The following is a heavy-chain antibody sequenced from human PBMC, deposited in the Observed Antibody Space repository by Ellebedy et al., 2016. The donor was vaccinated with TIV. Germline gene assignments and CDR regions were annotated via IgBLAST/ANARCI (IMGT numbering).Heavy chain of an antibody. CDR3: AKDRREYCSGGSCFLKYYYYGMDV. CDR1: GLSVGSNF. V-gene: IGHV3-53*01. J-gene: IGHJ6*02. D-gene: IGHD2-15*01. CDR2: INGVGRP. Sequence: GGSLRLSCSASGLSVGSNFMTWVRQAPGKGPEWVSFINGVGRPDYADSVKGRFTISRDNSKNTLYLQMNSLRAEDTAVYYCAKDRREYCSGGSCFLKYYYYGMDVWGQGTTVTVSS.